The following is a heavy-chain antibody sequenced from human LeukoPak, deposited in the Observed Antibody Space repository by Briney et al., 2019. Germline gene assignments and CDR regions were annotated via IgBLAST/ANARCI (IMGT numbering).Heavy chain of an antibody. V-gene: IGHV1-8*02. J-gene: IGHJ4*02. CDR1: GYTFTSYY. CDR2: MNPNSGNT. D-gene: IGHD3-10*01. Sequence: GGSVKVSCKASGYTFTSYYMHWVRQATGQGLEWMGWMNPNSGNTGYAQKFQGRVTMTRNTSISTTYMELSSLRSEDTAVYYCARGRGFRYYGSGSYYPLKYWGQGTLVTVSS. CDR3: ARGRGFRYYGSGSYYPLKY.